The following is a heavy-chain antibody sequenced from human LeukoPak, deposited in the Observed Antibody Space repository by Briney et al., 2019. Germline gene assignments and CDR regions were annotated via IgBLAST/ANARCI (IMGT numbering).Heavy chain of an antibody. J-gene: IGHJ3*02. CDR2: IKEDGSEK. V-gene: IGHV3-7*03. D-gene: IGHD3-10*01. CDR3: ARLHSAVYYGDAFDI. CDR1: GFTFSSYA. Sequence: GGSLRLSCAASGFTFSSYAMSWVRQAPGKGLEWVAKIKEDGSEKYYVDSVKGRFTVSRDNVKNSLFLQMNSLRVEDTAAYYCARLHSAVYYGDAFDIWGQGTMVTVS.